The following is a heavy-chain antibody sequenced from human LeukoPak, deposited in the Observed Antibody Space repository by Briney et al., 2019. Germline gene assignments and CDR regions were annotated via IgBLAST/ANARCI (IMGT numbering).Heavy chain of an antibody. CDR1: GYTFTSYG. V-gene: IGHV1-46*01. CDR2: INPSGGST. J-gene: IGHJ4*02. D-gene: IGHD3-22*01. CDR3: AVTYYYDSSGYYPVDY. Sequence: ASVKVSCKASGYTFTSYGISWVRQAPGQGLEWMGIINPSGGSTSYAQKFQGRVTMTRDTSTSTVYMELSSLRSEDTAVYYCAVTYYYDSSGYYPVDYWGQGTLVTVSS.